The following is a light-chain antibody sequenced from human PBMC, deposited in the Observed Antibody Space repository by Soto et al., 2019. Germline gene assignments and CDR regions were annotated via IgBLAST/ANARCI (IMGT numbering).Light chain of an antibody. CDR2: DTS. J-gene: IGKJ2*01. V-gene: IGKV3-11*01. CDR3: QQRYYWYA. Sequence: EIVLTQSPAALSLSPGERATLSCRASQSIVKYLGWYQQKPGQAPRLLIYDTSNRVTGIPARFSGSGSGTDFTLTISSLEPEDSAVYYCQQRYYWYAFGQGTKLEIK. CDR1: QSIVKY.